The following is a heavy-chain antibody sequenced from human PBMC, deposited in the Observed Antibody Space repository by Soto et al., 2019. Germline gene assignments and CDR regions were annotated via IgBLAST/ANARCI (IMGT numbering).Heavy chain of an antibody. CDR1: GSTVSSNY. J-gene: IGHJ4*02. D-gene: IGHD5-12*01. CDR2: IYSDGST. Sequence: EVQLVESGGGLVQPGGSLRLSCAASGSTVSSNYMSWVRQAPGKRLEWVSVIYSDGSTYYADSVKGRFTISRDNSKNTLYLQMNSLRAEDTAVYYCANQRGGYDRDFDYWGQGTLVTVSS. V-gene: IGHV3-66*01. CDR3: ANQRGGYDRDFDY.